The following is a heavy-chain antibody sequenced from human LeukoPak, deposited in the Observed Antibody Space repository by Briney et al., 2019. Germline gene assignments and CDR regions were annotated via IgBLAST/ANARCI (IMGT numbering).Heavy chain of an antibody. CDR1: GYTFTSYG. V-gene: IGHV1-18*01. J-gene: IGHJ5*02. Sequence: ASVKVSCKASGYTFTSYGISWVRQAPGQGLEWMGWISAYNGNTNCAQKLQGRVTMTTDTSTSTAYMELRSLRSDDTAVYYCARVNYGNTWFDPWGQGTLVTVSS. D-gene: IGHD4-17*01. CDR2: ISAYNGNT. CDR3: ARVNYGNTWFDP.